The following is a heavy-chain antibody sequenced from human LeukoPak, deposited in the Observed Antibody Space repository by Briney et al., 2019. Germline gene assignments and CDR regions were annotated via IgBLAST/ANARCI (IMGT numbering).Heavy chain of an antibody. CDR2: ISAYNGNT. CDR1: GYTFTSYG. V-gene: IGHV1-18*01. Sequence: ASVRVFCKASGYTFTSYGISWVRQAPGQGLEWMGWISAYNGNTNYAQKLQGRVTITTDTSTSTAYMELRSLRSDDTAVYYCARGTGTSSRCQAAVQHWGQGTLVTVSS. D-gene: IGHD1-7*01. J-gene: IGHJ1*01. CDR3: ARGTGTSSRCQAAVQH.